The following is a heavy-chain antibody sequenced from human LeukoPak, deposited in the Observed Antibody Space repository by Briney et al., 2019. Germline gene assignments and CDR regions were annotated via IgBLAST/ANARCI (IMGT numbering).Heavy chain of an antibody. V-gene: IGHV3-23*01. CDR2: MSSSGDST. D-gene: IGHD3-16*02. CDR1: GFSFTKYA. Sequence: PGGSLRLSCAASGFSFTKYAMSWVRQAPGKGLEWVSGMSSSGDSTDYADSVKGRFTTSRDNSKNTLYLQMDSLRVEDTAVFYCAKVSFDGGVIPYFDSWGQGTVVTVSS. CDR3: AKVSFDGGVIPYFDS. J-gene: IGHJ4*02.